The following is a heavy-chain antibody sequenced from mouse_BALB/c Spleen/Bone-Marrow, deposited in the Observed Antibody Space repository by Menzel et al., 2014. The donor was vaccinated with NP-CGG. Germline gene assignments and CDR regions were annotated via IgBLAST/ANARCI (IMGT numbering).Heavy chain of an antibody. CDR2: IDPYSGGS. CDR3: ARKRDYEYAMDY. Sequence: EVQLQQSGPELVKPGASVKVSCKASGYTFTNYNMYWVKQSHGKSLEWIGYIDPYSGGSRYNQNFKGKATLTVDKLFSTAYMHLNSLTSEDSAVYYCARKRDYEYAMDYWGQGTSVTVSS. J-gene: IGHJ4*01. V-gene: IGHV1S135*01. D-gene: IGHD2-4*01. CDR1: GYTFTNYN.